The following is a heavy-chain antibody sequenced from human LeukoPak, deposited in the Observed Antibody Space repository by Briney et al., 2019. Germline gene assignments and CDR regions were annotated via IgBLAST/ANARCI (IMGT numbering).Heavy chain of an antibody. J-gene: IGHJ4*02. CDR1: GTSFTSYL. V-gene: IGHV5-51*01. D-gene: IGHD6-19*01. CDR2: IYPGDSDT. Sequence: GESLNISWTSSGTSFTSYLIGWVRPMPRKRLELMGIIYPGDSDTRYSPSFQGQVTISADKSISTAYLQWSSLKASDTAMYYCARPGGNGWMYYFDYWGQGTQVTVSS. CDR3: ARPGGNGWMYYFDY.